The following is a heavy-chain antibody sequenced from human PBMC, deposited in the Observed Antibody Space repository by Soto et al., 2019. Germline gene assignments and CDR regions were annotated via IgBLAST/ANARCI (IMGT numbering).Heavy chain of an antibody. CDR3: EPGNDDSMLDS. V-gene: IGHV4-4*02. CDR2: NSHSGGT. J-gene: IGHJ4*02. D-gene: IGHD3-3*01. CDR1: GGSISSGDW. Sequence: SETLSLTCTVSGGSISSGDWWTWVRQAPGKGLEWIGKNSHSGGTRYSTSAKSRVTISIDKSQKHFSVKLRSVTVADTAVHFCEPGNDDSMLDSWGPGTLLTVST.